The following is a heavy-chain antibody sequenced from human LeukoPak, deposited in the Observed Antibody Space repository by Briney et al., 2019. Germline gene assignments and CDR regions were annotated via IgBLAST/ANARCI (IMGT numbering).Heavy chain of an antibody. CDR1: GYTFTGYY. J-gene: IGHJ4*02. CDR3: AREKHYNDSSGLGY. D-gene: IGHD3-22*01. Sequence: ASVKVSCKASGYTFTGYYMHWVRQAPGQGLEWMGRINPNSGGTNYAQKFQGRVTMTRDTSISTAYMELSRLRSDDTAVYYCAREKHYNDSSGLGYWGQGTLVTVSS. V-gene: IGHV1-2*06. CDR2: INPNSGGT.